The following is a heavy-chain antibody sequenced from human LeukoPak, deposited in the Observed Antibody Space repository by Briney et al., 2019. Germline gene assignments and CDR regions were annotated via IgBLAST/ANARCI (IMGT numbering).Heavy chain of an antibody. D-gene: IGHD6-6*01. Sequence: GGSLRLSCAASGFTFDDYAMHWVRQAPGKGLEWVSGISWNSGSIGYADSVKGRFTISRDNAKNSLYLQMNSLRAEDTAVYYCARQSSSSAPSHWGQGTLVTVSS. CDR1: GFTFDDYA. CDR3: ARQSSSSAPSH. V-gene: IGHV3-9*01. CDR2: ISWNSGSI. J-gene: IGHJ4*02.